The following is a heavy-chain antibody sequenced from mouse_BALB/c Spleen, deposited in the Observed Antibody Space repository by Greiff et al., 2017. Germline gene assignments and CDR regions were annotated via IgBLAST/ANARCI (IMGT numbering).Heavy chain of an antibody. CDR3: ARSGWDYAMDY. CDR2: ILPGSGST. J-gene: IGHJ4*01. V-gene: IGHV1-9*01. D-gene: IGHD1-1*02. Sequence: QVQLKESGAELMKPGASVKISCKATGYTFSSYWIEWVKQRPGHGLEWIGEILPGSGSTNYNEKFKGKATFTADTSSNTAYMQLSSLTSEDSAVYYCARSGWDYAMDYWGQGTSVTVSS. CDR1: GYTFSSYW.